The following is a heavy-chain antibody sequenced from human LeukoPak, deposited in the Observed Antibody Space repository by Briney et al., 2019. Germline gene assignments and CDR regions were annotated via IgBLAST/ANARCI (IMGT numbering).Heavy chain of an antibody. J-gene: IGHJ4*02. CDR3: AKDKSEGYSYGTHDSSGYSSY. D-gene: IGHD3-22*01. CDR2: ISGDGGSS. CDR1: GFTFDDYA. Sequence: GGSLRLSCAASGFTFDDYAMHWVRQAPGKGLEWVSLISGDGGSSYYADSVKGRFTISRDNSKNSLYLQMNSLRTEDTALYYCAKDKSEGYSYGTHDSSGYSSYWGQGTLVTVPS. V-gene: IGHV3-43*02.